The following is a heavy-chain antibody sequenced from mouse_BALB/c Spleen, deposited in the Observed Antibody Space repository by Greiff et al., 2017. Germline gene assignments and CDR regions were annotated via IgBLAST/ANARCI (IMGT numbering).Heavy chain of an antibody. Sequence: EVMLVESGGGLVQPGGSLKLSCAASGFTFSSYGMSWVRQTPDKRLELVATINSNGGSTYYPDSVKGRFTISRDNAKNTLYLQMSSLKSEDTAMYYCAREFSPYYYGSSYEAMDYWGQGTSVTVSS. J-gene: IGHJ4*01. CDR3: AREFSPYYYGSSYEAMDY. V-gene: IGHV5-6-3*01. CDR1: GFTFSSYG. CDR2: INSNGGST. D-gene: IGHD1-1*01.